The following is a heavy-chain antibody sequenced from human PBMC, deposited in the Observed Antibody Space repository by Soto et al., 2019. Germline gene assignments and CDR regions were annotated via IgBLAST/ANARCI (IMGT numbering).Heavy chain of an antibody. V-gene: IGHV3-64D*08. D-gene: IGHD6-13*01. CDR3: VKDLGAGYSSSWYVGYFQH. J-gene: IGHJ1*01. Sequence: GGSLRLSCAPSGFTFSSYGMHWARQAPGKGLEYVSAISSDGGSTDYADSVKGRFTISRDNSKNTLYLQMSSLRAEDTAVYYCVKDLGAGYSSSWYVGYFQHWGQGTLVTVSS. CDR1: GFTFSSYG. CDR2: ISSDGGST.